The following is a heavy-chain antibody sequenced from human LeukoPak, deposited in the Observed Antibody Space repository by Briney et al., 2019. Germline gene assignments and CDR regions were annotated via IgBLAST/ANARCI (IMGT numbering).Heavy chain of an antibody. Sequence: ASVKVSCKVSGYTLTELSMHWVRQAPGQGLEWMGIINPSGGSTRYAQNFQGRVTMTRDTSTSTVYMELSSLRSEDTAVYYCARDFGLLWGQGTLVTVSS. CDR1: GYTLTELS. J-gene: IGHJ4*02. V-gene: IGHV1-46*01. CDR2: INPSGGST. D-gene: IGHD3-10*01. CDR3: ARDFGLL.